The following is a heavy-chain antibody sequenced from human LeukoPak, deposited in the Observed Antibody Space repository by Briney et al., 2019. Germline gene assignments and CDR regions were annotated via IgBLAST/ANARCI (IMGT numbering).Heavy chain of an antibody. CDR2: INPNSGGT. V-gene: IGHV1-2*02. Sequence: ASVKVSCKASGYTFTSYDINWVRQAPGQGLEWMGWINPNSGGTNYAQKFQGRVTMTRDTSISTAYMELSRLRSDDTAVYYCNIVGATIIDYWGQGTLVTVSS. CDR1: GYTFTSYD. J-gene: IGHJ4*02. D-gene: IGHD1-26*01. CDR3: NIVGATIIDY.